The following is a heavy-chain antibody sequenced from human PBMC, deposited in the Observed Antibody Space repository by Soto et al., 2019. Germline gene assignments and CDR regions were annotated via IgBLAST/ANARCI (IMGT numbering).Heavy chain of an antibody. Sequence: ASVKVSCNASGYTFTCYDIDWVRQAPGQRLEWMGWINAGNGNTKYSQKFQGRVTITRDTSASTAYMELSSLRSEDTAVYYCARSIVVVTALDYWGQATLVTVSS. CDR3: ARSIVVVTALDY. D-gene: IGHD2-21*02. CDR2: INAGNGNT. J-gene: IGHJ4*02. CDR1: GYTFTCYD. V-gene: IGHV1-3*01.